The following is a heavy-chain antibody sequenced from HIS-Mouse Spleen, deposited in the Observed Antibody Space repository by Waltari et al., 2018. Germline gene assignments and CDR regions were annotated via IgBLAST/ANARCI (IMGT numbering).Heavy chain of an antibody. CDR3: ARDFHDFWSGYYGGDKKHDAFDI. CDR1: GCSISSYS. CDR2: TYASGST. J-gene: IGHJ3*02. Sequence: QVQLQESGPGLVKPSETLSLTCPVSGCSISSYSWSVNRQPSGQGLEWIGRTYASGSTTHNPPQKSRVTMSVDTSRNQFSLKLGSGTAADTAVYYCARDFHDFWSGYYGGDKKHDAFDIWGQGTMVTVSS. D-gene: IGHD3-3*01. V-gene: IGHV4-4*07.